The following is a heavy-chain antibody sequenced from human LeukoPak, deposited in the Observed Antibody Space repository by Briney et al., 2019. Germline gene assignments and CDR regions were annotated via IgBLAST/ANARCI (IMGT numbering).Heavy chain of an antibody. V-gene: IGHV3-23*01. CDR1: GFTFARHA. CDR2: ISGGGSST. Sequence: SGGSLRLSCAGSGFTFARHALTWVRQAPGMGLEWVSTISGGGSSTHYADSVKGRFTISRDNSKDTVFLQMNNLRAEDTAIYYCAREGGSCTSNSCSDYFDYWGQGTLVTVSP. J-gene: IGHJ4*02. CDR3: AREGGSCTSNSCSDYFDY. D-gene: IGHD6-13*01.